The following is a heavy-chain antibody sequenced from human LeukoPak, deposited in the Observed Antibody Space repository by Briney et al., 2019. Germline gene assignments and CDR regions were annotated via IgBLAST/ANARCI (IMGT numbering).Heavy chain of an antibody. CDR2: IYYSGST. V-gene: IGHV4-59*01. D-gene: IGHD3-10*01. Sequence: SETLSLTCTVSGGSISRYYWSWIRQPPGKGLEWIGYIYYSGSTNYNPSLKSRVTISVDTSKNQFSLKLSSVTAADTAVYYCARGGVIQYNWFDPWGQGTLVTVSS. CDR3: ARGGVIQYNWFDP. CDR1: GGSISRYY. J-gene: IGHJ5*02.